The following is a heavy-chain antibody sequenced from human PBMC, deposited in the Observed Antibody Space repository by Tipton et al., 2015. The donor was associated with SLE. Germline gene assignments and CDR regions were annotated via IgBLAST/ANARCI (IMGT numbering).Heavy chain of an antibody. CDR2: IYYSGST. Sequence: TLSLPCTVSGGSISSSSYYWGWIRQPPGKGLEWIGSIYYSGSTYYNPSLKSRVTISVDTSKNQFSLKLSSVTAADTAVYYCARLRVISYYFDYWGQGTLVTVSS. CDR3: ARLRVISYYFDY. J-gene: IGHJ4*02. V-gene: IGHV4-39*07. D-gene: IGHD2-21*01. CDR1: GGSISSSSYY.